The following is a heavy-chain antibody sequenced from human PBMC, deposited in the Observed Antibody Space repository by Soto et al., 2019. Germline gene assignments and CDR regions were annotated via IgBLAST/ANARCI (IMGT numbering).Heavy chain of an antibody. Sequence: PGGSLRLSCAASGFTFSTYSMNWVRQAPGKGLEWVSYISSSSTIFYTDSVKGRFTVSRDNAKNSLYLQMNSLRAEDTAVYYCASLFGVATRPTYGMDVWGQGTTVTVSS. CDR1: GFTFSTYS. CDR2: ISSSSTI. J-gene: IGHJ6*02. V-gene: IGHV3-48*01. CDR3: ASLFGVATRPTYGMDV. D-gene: IGHD3-3*01.